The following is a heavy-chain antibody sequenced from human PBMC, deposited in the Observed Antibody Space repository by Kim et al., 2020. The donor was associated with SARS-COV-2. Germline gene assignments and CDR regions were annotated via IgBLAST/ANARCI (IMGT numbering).Heavy chain of an antibody. V-gene: IGHV4-31*02. J-gene: IGHJ6*02. D-gene: IGHD4-17*01. CDR3: ARDKNYGDYNYYYYGMDV. Sequence: LTRRVTISVDTSKNQFSLKLSSVTAADTAVYYCARDKNYGDYNYYYYGMDVWGQGTTVTVSS.